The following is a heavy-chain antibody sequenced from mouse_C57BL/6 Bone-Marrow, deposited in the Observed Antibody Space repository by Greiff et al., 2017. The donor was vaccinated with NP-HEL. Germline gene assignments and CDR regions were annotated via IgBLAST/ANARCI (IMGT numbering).Heavy chain of an antibody. J-gene: IGHJ1*03. CDR3: TRDYSNFHWYFDV. CDR2: ISSGGDYI. Sequence: EVQGVESGEGLVKPGGSLKLSCAASGFTFSSYAMSWVRQTPEKRLEWVAYISSGGDYIYYADTVKGRFTISRDNARNTLYLQMSSLKSEDTAMYYCTRDYSNFHWYFDVWGTGTTVTVSS. CDR1: GFTFSSYA. V-gene: IGHV5-9-1*02. D-gene: IGHD2-5*01.